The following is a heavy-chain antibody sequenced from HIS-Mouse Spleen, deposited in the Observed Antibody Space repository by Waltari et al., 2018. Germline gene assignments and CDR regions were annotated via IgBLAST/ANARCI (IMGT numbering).Heavy chain of an antibody. V-gene: IGHV4-61*01. CDR3: ASRSYSSGWYKAFDI. CDR1: GGSVSSGSYY. D-gene: IGHD6-19*01. CDR2: IYYSGST. J-gene: IGHJ3*02. Sequence: QVQLQESGPGLVKPSETLSLTCTVSGGSVSSGSYYWSWIRQPPGKGLEWIGYIYYSGSTNHNPSLKRRVTISVDTSKNQFSLKLSSVTAADTAVYYCASRSYSSGWYKAFDIWGQGTMVTVSS.